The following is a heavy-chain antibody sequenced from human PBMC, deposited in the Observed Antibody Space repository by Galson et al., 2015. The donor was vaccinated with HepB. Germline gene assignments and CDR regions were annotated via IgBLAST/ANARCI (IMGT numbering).Heavy chain of an antibody. CDR3: ARAAPLSDYYYYYYGMDV. J-gene: IGHJ6*02. CDR2: INPNSGGT. D-gene: IGHD2/OR15-2a*01. CDR1: GYTFTGYY. V-gene: IGHV1-2*02. Sequence: SVKVSCKASGYTFTGYYMHWVRQAPGQGLEWMGWINPNSGGTNYAQKFQGRVTMTRDTSISTAYMELSRLRSDDTAVYYCARAAPLSDYYYYYYGMDVWGQGTTVTVSS.